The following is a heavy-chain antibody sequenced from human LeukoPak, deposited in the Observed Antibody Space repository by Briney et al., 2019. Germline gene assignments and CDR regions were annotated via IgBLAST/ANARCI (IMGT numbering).Heavy chain of an antibody. Sequence: GGSLRVSCAVSGFTFSTYSMNWVRQAPGKGLEWVSYISSSSSTIYYADSVKGRFTISRDNAKNSLYLQMNSLRDEDTAVYYCAKDSDYYHSSGYYYAYFQHWGPGTLVTVSS. CDR1: GFTFSTYS. V-gene: IGHV3-48*02. CDR2: ISSSSSTI. CDR3: AKDSDYYHSSGYYYAYFQH. D-gene: IGHD3-22*01. J-gene: IGHJ1*01.